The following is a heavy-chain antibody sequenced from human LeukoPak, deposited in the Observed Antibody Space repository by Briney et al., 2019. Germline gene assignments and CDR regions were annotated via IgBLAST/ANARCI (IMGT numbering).Heavy chain of an antibody. V-gene: IGHV4-38-2*02. D-gene: IGHD6-6*01. Sequence: SETLSLTCTVSGYTLSSAYYWGWIRQPPGKGLEWLGTLYHRGNTFYNPSLKGRVTISVDTSKNQFSLKLSSVTAADTAVYYCARMGAYSSSSFYYYYYMDVWGKGTTVTVSS. CDR3: ARMGAYSSSSFYYYYYMDV. CDR2: LYHRGNT. J-gene: IGHJ6*03. CDR1: GYTLSSAYY.